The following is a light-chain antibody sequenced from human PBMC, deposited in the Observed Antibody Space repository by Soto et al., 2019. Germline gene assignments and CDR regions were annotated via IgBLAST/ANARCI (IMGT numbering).Light chain of an antibody. V-gene: IGLV6-57*04. CDR3: QSYDSSNR. J-gene: IGLJ2*01. Sequence: NFMLTQPHSVSESPGKTVTISCTRSSGSIASNYVQWYQQRPGSAPTTVIYEDNQRPSGVPDRFSGSIDSSSNSASLTISGLQTEDEADYYCQSYDSSNRFGGGTKVTVL. CDR2: EDN. CDR1: SGSIASNY.